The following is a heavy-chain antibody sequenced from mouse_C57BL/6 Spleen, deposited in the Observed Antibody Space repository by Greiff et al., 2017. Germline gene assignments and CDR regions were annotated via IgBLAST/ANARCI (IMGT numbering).Heavy chain of an antibody. V-gene: IGHV1-69*01. CDR3: ARPAVVSPLAMDY. J-gene: IGHJ4*01. CDR1: GYTFTSYW. D-gene: IGHD1-1*01. Sequence: QVQLQQPGAELVMPGASVKLSCKASGYTFTSYWMHWVKPRPGQGLEWIGEIDPSDSYTNYNQKFKGKSTLTVDKSASTAYMQLSSLTSEDSAVYYCARPAVVSPLAMDYWGQGTSVTVSS. CDR2: IDPSDSYT.